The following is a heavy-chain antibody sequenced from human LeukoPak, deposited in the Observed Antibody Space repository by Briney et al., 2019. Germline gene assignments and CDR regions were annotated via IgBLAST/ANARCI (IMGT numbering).Heavy chain of an antibody. CDR2: INHSGST. Sequence: SETLSLTCAVYGGSFSGYYWSWIRQPPGKGLEWIGEINHSGSTNYNPSLKSRVTISVDTSKNQFSLKLSSETAADTAVYYCARSVVPAAPPENSNNWFDPWGQGTLVTVSS. D-gene: IGHD2-2*01. CDR3: ARSVVPAAPPENSNNWFDP. J-gene: IGHJ5*02. V-gene: IGHV4-34*01. CDR1: GGSFSGYY.